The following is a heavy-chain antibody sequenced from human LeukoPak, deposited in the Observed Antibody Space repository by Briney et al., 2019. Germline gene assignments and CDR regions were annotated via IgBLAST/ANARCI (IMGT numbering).Heavy chain of an antibody. Sequence: PGRSLRLSCAASGFTFSSYGMHWVRQAPGKGLEWVAVISYDGSNKYYADSVKGRFTISRDNSKNTLYLQMNSLRAEDTAVYYCAKDRYGSGSYYYFDYWGQGTLVTVSS. V-gene: IGHV3-30*18. CDR3: AKDRYGSGSYYYFDY. J-gene: IGHJ4*02. D-gene: IGHD3-10*01. CDR2: ISYDGSNK. CDR1: GFTFSSYG.